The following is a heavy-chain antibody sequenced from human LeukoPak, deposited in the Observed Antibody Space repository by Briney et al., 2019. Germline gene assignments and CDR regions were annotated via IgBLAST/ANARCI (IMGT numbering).Heavy chain of an antibody. Sequence: PSQTLSLTCTVSGGSISSGSYYWSWIRQPAWKGLEWIGRIYTSGSTNYNPSLKSRVTISVDTSKNQFSLKLSSVTAADTAVYYCARDEEDFDLWGRGTLVTVSS. V-gene: IGHV4-61*02. J-gene: IGHJ2*01. CDR3: ARDEEDFDL. CDR2: IYTSGST. CDR1: GGSISSGSYY.